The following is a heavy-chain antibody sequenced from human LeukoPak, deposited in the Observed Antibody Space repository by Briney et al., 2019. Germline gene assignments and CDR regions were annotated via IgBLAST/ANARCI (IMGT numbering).Heavy chain of an antibody. Sequence: SETLSLTCTVSGGSISSYYWSWIRQPPGKGLEWIGYIYYSGSTNYNPSLKSRVTISVDTSKNQFSLKLSSVTAADTAVYYCARPRIAVAGTGWFDPWGQGTLVTVSS. V-gene: IGHV4-59*12. D-gene: IGHD6-19*01. CDR2: IYYSGST. J-gene: IGHJ5*02. CDR3: ARPRIAVAGTGWFDP. CDR1: GGSISSYY.